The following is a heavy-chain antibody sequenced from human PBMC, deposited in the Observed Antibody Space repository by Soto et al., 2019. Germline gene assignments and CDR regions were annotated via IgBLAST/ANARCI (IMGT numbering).Heavy chain of an antibody. J-gene: IGHJ6*02. CDR3: ASLVDTAMVSGTRGDYYGMDV. V-gene: IGHV4-4*02. Sequence: PSETLSLTCAVSGGSISSSNWWSWVRQPPGKGLEWIGEIYHSGSTNYNPSLKSRVTISVDKSKNQFSLKLSSVTAADTAVYYCASLVDTAMVSGTRGDYYGMDVWGQGTTVTVSS. D-gene: IGHD5-18*01. CDR2: IYHSGST. CDR1: GGSISSSNW.